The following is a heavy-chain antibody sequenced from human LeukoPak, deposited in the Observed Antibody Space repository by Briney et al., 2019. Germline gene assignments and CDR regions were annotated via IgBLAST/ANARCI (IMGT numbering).Heavy chain of an antibody. CDR3: ARLMDIVATRDY. CDR2: IIPILGIA. J-gene: IGHJ4*02. CDR1: GYTFTSYG. Sequence: ASVKVSCKASGYTFTSYGISWVRQAPGQGLEWMGRIIPILGIANYAQKFQGRVTITADKSTSTAYMELSSLRSEDTAVYYCARLMDIVATRDYWGQGTLVTVSS. V-gene: IGHV1-69*04. D-gene: IGHD5-12*01.